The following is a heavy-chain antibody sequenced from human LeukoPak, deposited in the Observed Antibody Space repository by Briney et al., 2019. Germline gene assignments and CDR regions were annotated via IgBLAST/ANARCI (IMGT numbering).Heavy chain of an antibody. V-gene: IGHV3-74*01. J-gene: IGHJ4*02. Sequence: GGSLRLSCAASGFTFSSYWMHWVRHAPGKGLVWVSRINPDGSSTSYADSVRGRFTISRDNAKNTLYLQMNSQRAEDTALYYCAKDSYGSGSFDYWGQGTLVTVSS. CDR2: INPDGSST. CDR1: GFTFSSYW. D-gene: IGHD3-10*01. CDR3: AKDSYGSGSFDY.